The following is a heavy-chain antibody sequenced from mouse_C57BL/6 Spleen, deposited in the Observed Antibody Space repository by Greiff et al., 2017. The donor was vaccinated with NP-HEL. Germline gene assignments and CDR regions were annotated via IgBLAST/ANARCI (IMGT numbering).Heavy chain of an antibody. CDR2: ISDGGSYT. CDR3: ARGGNPRDYFDY. D-gene: IGHD2-1*01. CDR1: GFTFSSYA. Sequence: EVKLMESGGGLVKPGGSLKLSCAASGFTFSSYAMSWVRQTPEKRLEWVATISDGGSYTYYPDNVKGRFTISRDNAKNNLYLQMSHLKSEDTAMYYCARGGNPRDYFDYWGQGTTLTVSS. V-gene: IGHV5-4*03. J-gene: IGHJ2*01.